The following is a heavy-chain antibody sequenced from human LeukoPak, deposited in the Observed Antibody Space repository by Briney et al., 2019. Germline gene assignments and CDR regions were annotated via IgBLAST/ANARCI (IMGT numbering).Heavy chain of an antibody. CDR3: GRWGVNAGLDS. Sequence: PRGALRLSCSGPGLPLRNSWTGSGPQAPGKGLERGANIKPSGSDKYYVDSAEGRFTVPKDNAKTSVYLQMNSLRVEDTGIYYCGRWGVNAGLDSWGQGTLVSVSA. V-gene: IGHV3-7*01. CDR1: GLPLRNSW. D-gene: IGHD3-10*01. J-gene: IGHJ5*01. CDR2: IKPSGSDK.